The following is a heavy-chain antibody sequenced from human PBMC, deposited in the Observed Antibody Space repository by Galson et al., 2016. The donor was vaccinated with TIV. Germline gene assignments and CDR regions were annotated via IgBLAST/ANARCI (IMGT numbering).Heavy chain of an antibody. CDR1: GGSISSHY. Sequence: SETLSLTCSVSGGSISSHYWSWIRQPPGKGLEWIGYIYSTGSTNFNPSLKSRATMSVDTSKNQVSLRLSAVTAADTAVYYCARHLDVGDYDNSGYPDYFDSWGQGTLVTVSS. CDR2: IYSTGST. V-gene: IGHV4-4*09. D-gene: IGHD3-22*01. J-gene: IGHJ4*02. CDR3: ARHLDVGDYDNSGYPDYFDS.